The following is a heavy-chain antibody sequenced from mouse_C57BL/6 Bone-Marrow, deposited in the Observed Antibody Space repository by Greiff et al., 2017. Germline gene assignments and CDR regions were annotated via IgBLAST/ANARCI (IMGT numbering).Heavy chain of an antibody. V-gene: IGHV14-4*01. CDR3: IIVTLWDGAY. CDR2: IDPENGDT. CDR1: GFNIKDDY. J-gene: IGHJ3*01. Sequence: EVQLQQSGAELVRPGASVKLSCTASGFNIKDDYMHWVKQRPEQGLEWIGWIDPENGDTEYASKFQGKATITADTSSNTAYLQLSSLTSEDTAVYYCIIVTLWDGAYWGQGTLVTVSA. D-gene: IGHD2-5*01.